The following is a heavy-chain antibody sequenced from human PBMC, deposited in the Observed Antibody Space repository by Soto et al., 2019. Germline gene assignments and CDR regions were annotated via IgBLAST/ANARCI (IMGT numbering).Heavy chain of an antibody. CDR2: IKSDDSST. CDR3: ARDLSGPLDY. Sequence: GGSLRLSCAASGFTFSNYWMHWVRQTPGKGLVWASRIKSDDSSTNYADSVKGRFTISRDNAKNTLYLQMNSLRPEDTAVYYCARDLSGPLDYWGQGALVTVSS. CDR1: GFTFSNYW. V-gene: IGHV3-74*01. J-gene: IGHJ4*02.